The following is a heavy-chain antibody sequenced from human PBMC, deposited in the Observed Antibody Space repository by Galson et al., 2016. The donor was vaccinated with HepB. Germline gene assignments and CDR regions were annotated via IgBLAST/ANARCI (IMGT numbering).Heavy chain of an antibody. J-gene: IGHJ4*02. CDR1: GGSISAFY. CDR2: IYYSGST. V-gene: IGHV4-39*02. Sequence: ETLSLTCTVSGGSISAFYWDWIRQPPGKGLEWIGSIYYSGSTDYNPSLKSRLTMSVDTSKNHFSLKLSSVSAADTAVYYCARRHGATKSRRYFDHWGQGTLVTVSS. D-gene: IGHD1-26*01. CDR3: ARRHGATKSRRYFDH.